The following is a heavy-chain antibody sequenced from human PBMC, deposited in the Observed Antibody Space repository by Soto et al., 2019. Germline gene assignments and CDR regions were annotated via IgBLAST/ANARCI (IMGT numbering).Heavy chain of an antibody. D-gene: IGHD6-13*01. V-gene: IGHV1-69*13. J-gene: IGHJ5*02. Sequence: ASVKVSCKASGGTFSSYAISWVRQAPGQGLEWMGGIIPIFGTANYAQKFQGRVTITADESTSTAYMELSSLRSEDTAVYYCAREHSSSWYVGWFDPWGQGTLVTLL. CDR2: IIPIFGTA. CDR1: GGTFSSYA. CDR3: AREHSSSWYVGWFDP.